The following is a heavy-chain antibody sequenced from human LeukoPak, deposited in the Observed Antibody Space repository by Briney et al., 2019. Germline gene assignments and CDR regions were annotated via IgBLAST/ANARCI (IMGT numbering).Heavy chain of an antibody. Sequence: GGSLRLSCAASGFTVSTDHMSWVRQAPGKGLEWVSYISSGSSYTNYADSVKGRFTISRDNAKNSLYLQMNSLRAEDTAVYYCARVREANDAFDIWGQGTMVTVSS. CDR1: GFTVSTDH. V-gene: IGHV3-11*05. CDR2: ISSGSSYT. CDR3: ARVREANDAFDI. J-gene: IGHJ3*02.